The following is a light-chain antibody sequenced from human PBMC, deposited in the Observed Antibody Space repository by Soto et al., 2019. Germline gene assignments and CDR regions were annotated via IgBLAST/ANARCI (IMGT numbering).Light chain of an antibody. CDR1: QTISSW. V-gene: IGKV1-5*03. CDR3: QHYNSYSEA. J-gene: IGKJ1*01. Sequence: DIQMTQSPSTLSGSVGDRVTITCLASQTISSWLAWYQQKPGKAPKLLIYKASTLKSGVPPRFSGSGSGTEFTLTISSLQPDDFATYYCQHYNSYSEAFGQGTKVDNK. CDR2: KAS.